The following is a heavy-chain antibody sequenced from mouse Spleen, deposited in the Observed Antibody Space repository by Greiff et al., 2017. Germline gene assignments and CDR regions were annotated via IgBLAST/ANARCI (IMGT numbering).Heavy chain of an antibody. CDR2: INPYNGGT. V-gene: IGHV1-19*01. J-gene: IGHJ2*01. Sequence: VQLQQSGPVLVKPGASVKMSCKASGYTFTDYYMNWVKQSHGKSLEWIGVINPYNGGTSYNQKFKGKATLTVDKSSSTAYMQLSSLTSEDSAVYYCARDYGNYADYWGQGTTLTVSS. D-gene: IGHD2-1*01. CDR3: ARDYGNYADY. CDR1: GYTFTDYY.